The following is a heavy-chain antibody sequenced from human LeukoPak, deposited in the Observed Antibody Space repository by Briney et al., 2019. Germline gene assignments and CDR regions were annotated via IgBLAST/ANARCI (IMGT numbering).Heavy chain of an antibody. CDR3: ARGRGSGSGWRPFDY. V-gene: IGHV1-8*01. CDR1: GYTFTSYD. J-gene: IGHJ4*02. D-gene: IGHD6-19*01. CDR2: MNPNSGNT. Sequence: ASVRVSCMASGYTFTSYDINWVRPAAGQGLEWMGWMNPNSGNTDYAQKFQGRVTTTRDTSISTVYMELSSLTSEDSAVYYCARGRGSGSGWRPFDYSGQGTLGTASS.